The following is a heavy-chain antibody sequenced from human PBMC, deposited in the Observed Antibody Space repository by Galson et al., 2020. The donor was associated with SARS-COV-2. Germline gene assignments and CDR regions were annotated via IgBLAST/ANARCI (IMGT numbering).Heavy chain of an antibody. Sequence: SETLSLTCAVYGGSFSGYYWTWIRQPPGKGLEWIGEINHSGSTNYNPSLKSRVTISVDTSKNQFSLKLSSVTAADTAVYYCARGRPSGSWYGEYWYFDLWGRGTLVTVSS. V-gene: IGHV4-34*01. J-gene: IGHJ2*01. D-gene: IGHD6-13*01. CDR3: ARGRPSGSWYGEYWYFDL. CDR1: GGSFSGYY. CDR2: INHSGST.